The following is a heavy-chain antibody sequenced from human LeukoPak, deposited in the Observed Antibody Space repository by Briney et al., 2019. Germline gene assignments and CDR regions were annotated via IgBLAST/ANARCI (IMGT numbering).Heavy chain of an antibody. CDR3: ARVSQLWFGELSY. CDR2: ITRDGGTT. D-gene: IGHD3-10*01. CDR1: GFTFSSYS. Sequence: GGSLRLSCAASGFTFSSYSMNWVRQAPGKGLEWLSLITRDGGTTYYADSVKGRFTISRDNSMNTLYLQMNSLRAEDTAVYYCARVSQLWFGELSYWGQGTLVTVSS. J-gene: IGHJ4*02. V-gene: IGHV3-NL1*01.